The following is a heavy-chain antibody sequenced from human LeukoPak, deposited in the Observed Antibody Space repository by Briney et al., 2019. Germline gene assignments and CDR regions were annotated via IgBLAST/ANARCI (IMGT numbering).Heavy chain of an antibody. CDR1: GYTFTDFY. CDR3: AREYRERWLQFHSTHYFDY. Sequence: ASVKVSCKASGYTFTDFYIHWVRQAPGQGLEWMGWINPNSGGTNYAQEFQGRVTMTRDTSISTAYMELSRLRSDDTAVYYCAREYRERWLQFHSTHYFDYWGQGTLVTVSS. V-gene: IGHV1-2*02. CDR2: INPNSGGT. J-gene: IGHJ4*02. D-gene: IGHD5-24*01.